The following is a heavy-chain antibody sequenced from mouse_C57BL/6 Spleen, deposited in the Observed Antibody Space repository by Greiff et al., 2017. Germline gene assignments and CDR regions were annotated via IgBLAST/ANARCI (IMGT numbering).Heavy chain of an antibody. CDR2: IYPGSGST. D-gene: IGHD2-3*01. J-gene: IGHJ3*01. CDR1: GYTFTRYW. Sequence: VQLQQPGAELVKPGASVKMSCTASGYTFTRYWITWVKQRHGQGLEWIGDIYPGSGSTNYNEKFKSKATLTVDTSSSTAYMQLSSLTSEDSAVYYGARRGNDGYYGWVAYWGEGTLVTVSA. CDR3: ARRGNDGYYGWVAY. V-gene: IGHV1-55*01.